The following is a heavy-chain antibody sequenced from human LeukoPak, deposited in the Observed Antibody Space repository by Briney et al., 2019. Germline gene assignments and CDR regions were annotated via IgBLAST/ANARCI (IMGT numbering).Heavy chain of an antibody. CDR2: IIPIFGTT. Sequence: ASVKVSCKASGGTFSSYAISWVRQAPGQGLEWMGGIIPIFGTTHYAQKFQGRVTITADESTRTAYMELSSLRSEDTAVFYCARGSSSSLDSWGQGTLVTVSS. CDR1: GGTFSSYA. J-gene: IGHJ4*02. CDR3: ARGSSSSLDS. D-gene: IGHD6-6*01. V-gene: IGHV1-69*13.